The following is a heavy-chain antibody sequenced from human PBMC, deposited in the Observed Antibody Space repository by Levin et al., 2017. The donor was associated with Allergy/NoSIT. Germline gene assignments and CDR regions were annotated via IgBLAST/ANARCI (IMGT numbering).Heavy chain of an antibody. CDR2: IYYSGST. V-gene: IGHV4-39*01. J-gene: IGHJ5*02. Sequence: GSLRLSCTVSGGSISSSSYYWGWIRQPPGKGLEWIGSIYYSGSTYYNPSHKSRVTISVDTSKNQFSLKLNSVTAAETAVYYCARRGVYCSSTSCYASWFNPWGQGTLVTVSS. CDR3: ARRGVYCSSTSCYASWFNP. D-gene: IGHD2-2*01. CDR1: GGSISSSSYY.